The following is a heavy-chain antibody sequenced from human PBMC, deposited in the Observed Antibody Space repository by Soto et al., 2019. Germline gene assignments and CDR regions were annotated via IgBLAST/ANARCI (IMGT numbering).Heavy chain of an antibody. Sequence: SETLSLTWTVSGGSISSSSYYWGWIRQPPGKGLEWIGSIYYSGSTYYNPSLKSRVTISVDTSKNQFSLKLSSVTAADTAVYYCAGGQWGTSSSWYVWFDPWGQGTLVTVSS. J-gene: IGHJ5*02. CDR3: AGGQWGTSSSWYVWFDP. CDR1: GGSISSSSYY. V-gene: IGHV4-39*01. CDR2: IYYSGST. D-gene: IGHD6-13*01.